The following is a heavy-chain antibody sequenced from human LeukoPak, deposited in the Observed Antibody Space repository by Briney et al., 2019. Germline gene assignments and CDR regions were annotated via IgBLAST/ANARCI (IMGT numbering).Heavy chain of an antibody. Sequence: PSETLSLTCTVSGGSISSYYWSWIRQPPGKGLEWIGYIYYSGSTNYNPSLKSRVTISVDTSKNQFSLKLSSVTAADTAVYYCARQTLGGYYLAPGGQEPLVTVS. CDR3: ARQTLGGYYLAP. CDR1: GGSISSYY. CDR2: IYYSGST. D-gene: IGHD3-22*01. V-gene: IGHV4-59*08. J-gene: IGHJ5*02.